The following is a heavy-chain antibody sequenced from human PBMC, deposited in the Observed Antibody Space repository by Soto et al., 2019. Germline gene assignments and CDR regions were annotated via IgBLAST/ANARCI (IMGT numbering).Heavy chain of an antibody. J-gene: IGHJ6*02. D-gene: IGHD5-12*01. Sequence: SVKVSCKASGGTFSSYAISWVRQAPGQGLEWMGGIIPIFGTANYAQKFQGRVTITADESTSTAYMELSSLRSEDTAVYYCARGTNSGYEYYYGMDVWGQGTTVTVSS. V-gene: IGHV1-69*13. CDR3: ARGTNSGYEYYYGMDV. CDR1: GGTFSSYA. CDR2: IIPIFGTA.